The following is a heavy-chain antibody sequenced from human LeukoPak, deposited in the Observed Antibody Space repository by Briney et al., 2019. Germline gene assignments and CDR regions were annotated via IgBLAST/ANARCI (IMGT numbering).Heavy chain of an antibody. V-gene: IGHV5-51*01. Sequence: HGESLKISCEASGHSFTNHWIGWVRQMPGKGLEWMGIINLGDSETQYSPSFQGQVTISLDKSISTAYLQWRSLKVSDTAMYYCARYSRDYFDYWGQGTLVTVSS. CDR1: GHSFTNHW. CDR2: INLGDSET. J-gene: IGHJ4*02. CDR3: ARYSRDYFDY. D-gene: IGHD6-13*01.